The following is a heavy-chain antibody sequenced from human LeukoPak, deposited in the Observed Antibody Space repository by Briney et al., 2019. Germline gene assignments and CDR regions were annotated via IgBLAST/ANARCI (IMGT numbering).Heavy chain of an antibody. V-gene: IGHV3-30-3*01. CDR2: ISYDGSNK. J-gene: IGHJ4*02. D-gene: IGHD6-13*01. CDR1: GFTFSSYA. Sequence: GGSLRLSCAASGFTFSSYAMHWVRQAPGKGLEWVAVISYDGSNKYYADSVKGRFTISRDNSKNTLYLQMISLRAEDTAVYYCARVRWWQQLDPLDYWGQGTLVTVSS. CDR3: ARVRWWQQLDPLDY.